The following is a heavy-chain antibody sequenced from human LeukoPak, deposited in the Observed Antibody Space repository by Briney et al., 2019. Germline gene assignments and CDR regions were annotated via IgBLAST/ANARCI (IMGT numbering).Heavy chain of an antibody. V-gene: IGHV1-3*01. CDR3: ARDRAVAVYFDY. Sequence: ASVKVSCKASGYTFTSYAMHWVRQAPGQRLEWMGWINAGNGNTEYSQKFQGRVTITRDTSASTAYMELSSLRSEDTAVYYCARDRAVAVYFDYWGQGTLVTVSS. J-gene: IGHJ4*02. CDR2: INAGNGNT. D-gene: IGHD6-19*01. CDR1: GYTFTSYA.